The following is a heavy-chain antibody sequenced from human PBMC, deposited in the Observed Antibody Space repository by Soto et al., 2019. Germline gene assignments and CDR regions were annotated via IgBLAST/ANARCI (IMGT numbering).Heavy chain of an antibody. J-gene: IGHJ4*02. CDR2: IYSGGST. V-gene: IGHV3-53*01. CDR1: GFTVSSNY. D-gene: IGHD3-3*01. Sequence: GGSLRLSCAASGFTVSSNYMSWVRQAPGKGLEWVSFIYSGGSTYYADSVKGRFTISRDNSKNTLYLQMNSLRAEDTAVYYCAKARAQYYDFWSGYPVDYWGQGTLVTVSS. CDR3: AKARAQYYDFWSGYPVDY.